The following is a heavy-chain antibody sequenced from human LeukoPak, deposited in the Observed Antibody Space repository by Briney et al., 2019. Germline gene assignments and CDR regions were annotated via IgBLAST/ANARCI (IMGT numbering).Heavy chain of an antibody. Sequence: QPGGSLRPSCAASGLTFSSYAMSWVRQAPGKGLEWVSAISGSGGSTYYADSVKGRFAISRDNSKNTLYLQMNSLRAEDTAVYYCAKPRDSSGYYYVPFDYWGQGTLVTVSS. CDR3: AKPRDSSGYYYVPFDY. CDR2: ISGSGGST. CDR1: GLTFSSYA. D-gene: IGHD3-22*01. V-gene: IGHV3-23*01. J-gene: IGHJ4*02.